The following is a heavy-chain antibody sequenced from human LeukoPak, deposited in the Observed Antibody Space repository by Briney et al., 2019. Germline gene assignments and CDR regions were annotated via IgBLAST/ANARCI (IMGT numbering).Heavy chain of an antibody. CDR2: ISSSSSYI. D-gene: IGHD3-10*01. V-gene: IGHV3-21*01. J-gene: IGHJ4*02. CDR3: ARDLGGSGRLGY. Sequence: GGSLRLSCAASGFTFSSYSMNWVRQAPGKGLEWASSISSSSSYIYYADSVKGRFTISRDNAKNSLYLQMNSLRAEDTAVYYCARDLGGSGRLGYWGQGTLVTVSS. CDR1: GFTFSSYS.